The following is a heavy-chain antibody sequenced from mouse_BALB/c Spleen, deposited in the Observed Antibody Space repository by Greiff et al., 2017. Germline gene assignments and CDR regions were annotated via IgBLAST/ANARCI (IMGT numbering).Heavy chain of an antibody. CDR2: ISYSGST. J-gene: IGHJ4*01. CDR3: ARYGDGNYFYYAMDY. D-gene: IGHD2-1*01. Sequence: EVQLQESGPSLVKPSQTLSLTCSVTGDSITSGYWNWIRKFPGNKLEYMGYISYSGSTYYNPSLKSRISITRDTSKNQYYLQLNSVTTEDTATYYCARYGDGNYFYYAMDYWGQGTSVTVSS. V-gene: IGHV3-8*02. CDR1: GDSITSGY.